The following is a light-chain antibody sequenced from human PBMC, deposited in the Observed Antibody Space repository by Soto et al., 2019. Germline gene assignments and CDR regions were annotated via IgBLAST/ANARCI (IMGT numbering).Light chain of an antibody. CDR2: AAS. CDR3: QYYGSSLYT. V-gene: IGKV3-20*01. J-gene: IGKJ2*01. Sequence: EIVLTQSPGTLSLSPGERVTLSCGASQRVSSSYLGWYQQKPGQAPRLLIYAASSRATGVPDRFSGSGSGTDFTLTISRLEPEDFAVYYCQYYGSSLYTFGQGTKLEIK. CDR1: QRVSSSY.